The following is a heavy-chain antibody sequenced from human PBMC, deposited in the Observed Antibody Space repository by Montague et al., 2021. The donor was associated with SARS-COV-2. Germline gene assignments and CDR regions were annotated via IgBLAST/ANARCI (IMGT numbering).Heavy chain of an antibody. J-gene: IGHJ4*02. CDR1: GGSINPYY. CDR2: IYYTGST. D-gene: IGHD1-26*01. Sequence: SETLSLTCTVSGGSINPYYWSWILQPPVKELEWIGHIYYTGSTNYNSSLKSRLTISVDTSENQFSLKVTSVTPADMAVYYCARVGWEFGVGDYDFDYWGQGTLVTVSS. CDR3: ARVGWEFGVGDYDFDY. V-gene: IGHV4-59*01.